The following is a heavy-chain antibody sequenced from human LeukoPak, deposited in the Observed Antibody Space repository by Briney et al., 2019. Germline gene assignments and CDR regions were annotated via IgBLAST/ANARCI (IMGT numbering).Heavy chain of an antibody. CDR3: ARGKDYYDFWSGYLAPFDY. Sequence: SETLSLTCAVSGGSISSPNWWTWVRQPPGKGLEWIGYIYYSGSTNYNPSLKSRVTISVDTSKNQFSLKLSSVTAADTAVYYCARGKDYYDFWSGYLAPFDYWGQGTLVTVSS. V-gene: IGHV4-59*11. CDR1: GGSISSPNW. D-gene: IGHD3-3*01. J-gene: IGHJ4*02. CDR2: IYYSGST.